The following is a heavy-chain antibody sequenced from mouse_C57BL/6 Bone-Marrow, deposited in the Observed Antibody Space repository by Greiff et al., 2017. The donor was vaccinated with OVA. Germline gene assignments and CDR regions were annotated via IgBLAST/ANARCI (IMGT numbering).Heavy chain of an antibody. Sequence: VKVVESGPELVKPGASVKISCKASGYAFSSSWMNWVKQRPGKGLEWIGRIYPGDGDTNYNGKFKGKATLTADKSSSTAYMQLSSLTSEDSAVYFCARSGGRGFAYWGQGTLVTVSA. V-gene: IGHV1-82*01. CDR1: GYAFSSSW. CDR2: IYPGDGDT. D-gene: IGHD3-1*01. CDR3: ARSGGRGFAY. J-gene: IGHJ3*01.